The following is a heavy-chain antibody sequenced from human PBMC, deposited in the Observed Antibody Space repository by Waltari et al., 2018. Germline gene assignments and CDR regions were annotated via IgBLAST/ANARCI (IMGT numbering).Heavy chain of an antibody. V-gene: IGHV1-3*01. D-gene: IGHD2-21*01. CDR3: ARDGWAEIATIFFDY. Sequence: QVQLVQSGAEVKKPGASVKVSCKASGYTFTSYAMHWVRQAPGQRLGWMGRINAGNGNTKYSQKFQGRVTITRDTSASTAYMGLSSLRSEDTAVYYCARDGWAEIATIFFDYWGQGTLVTVSS. CDR2: INAGNGNT. J-gene: IGHJ4*02. CDR1: GYTFTSYA.